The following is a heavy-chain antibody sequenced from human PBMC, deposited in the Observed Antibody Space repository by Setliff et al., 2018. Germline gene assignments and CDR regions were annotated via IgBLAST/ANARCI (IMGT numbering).Heavy chain of an antibody. J-gene: IGHJ6*04. Sequence: SETLSLTCAVTGASINSLSWWSWVRQSPGKGLEWIGEIYHDGNTKFNPSVHYNPSLKSRVTISIDKSKNQLSLKLSSVTAADTAVYYCARKKTNDFWSGYYDLGGDVWGKGTMVTVSS. CDR1: GASINSLSW. D-gene: IGHD3-3*01. V-gene: IGHV4-4*02. CDR3: ARKKTNDFWSGYYDLGGDV. CDR2: IYHDGNT.